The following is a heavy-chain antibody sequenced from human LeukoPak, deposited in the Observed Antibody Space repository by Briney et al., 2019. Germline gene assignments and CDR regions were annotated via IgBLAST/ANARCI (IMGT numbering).Heavy chain of an antibody. V-gene: IGHV3-30*18. CDR2: ISYDGSNK. J-gene: IGHJ6*02. D-gene: IGHD6-19*01. CDR1: GFTFSSYG. Sequence: GGSLRLACAASGFTFSSYGMHWVRQAPGKGLEWVAVISYDGSNKYYADSVKGRFTISRDNSKNTLYLQMNSLRAEDTAVYYCAKAPRAGTPYYYYGMDVWGQGTTVTVSS. CDR3: AKAPRAGTPYYYYGMDV.